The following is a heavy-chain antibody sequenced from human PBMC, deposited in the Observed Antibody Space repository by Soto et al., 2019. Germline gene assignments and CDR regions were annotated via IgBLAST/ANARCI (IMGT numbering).Heavy chain of an antibody. J-gene: IGHJ6*02. V-gene: IGHV3-21*01. CDR3: ARDSHLLDIVATIQFNYYYGMDV. Sequence: EVQLVESGGGLVKPGGSLRLSCAASGFTFSSYSMNWVRQAPGKGLEWVSSISSSSSYIYYADSVKGRFTISRDNAKNSLYLQMNSLIAEDTAVYYCARDSHLLDIVATIQFNYYYGMDVWGQGTTVTVSS. CDR2: ISSSSSYI. D-gene: IGHD5-12*01. CDR1: GFTFSSYS.